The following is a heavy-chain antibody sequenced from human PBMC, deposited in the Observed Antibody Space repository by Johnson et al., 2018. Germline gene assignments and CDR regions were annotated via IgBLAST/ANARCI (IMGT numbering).Heavy chain of an antibody. Sequence: VQLVQSGGGVVQPGGSLRLSCAASGFTFSSYAMSWVRQAPGKGLEWVSAISGSGGSTYYADSVKGRFTISRDNSKNSLYLQMKSRRAEATAVYYCARGYYDDAFDIWGQGTMVTVSS. V-gene: IGHV3-23*04. CDR1: GFTFSSYA. J-gene: IGHJ3*02. D-gene: IGHD3-22*01. CDR2: ISGSGGST. CDR3: ARGYYDDAFDI.